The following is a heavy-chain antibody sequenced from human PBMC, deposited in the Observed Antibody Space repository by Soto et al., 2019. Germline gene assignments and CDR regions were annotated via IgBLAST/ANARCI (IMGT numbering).Heavy chain of an antibody. CDR3: ARAEVVVVPAPRLPLYNYYYYGMDV. CDR2: IIPIFGTA. Sequence: QVQLVQSGAEVKKPGSSVKVSCKASGGTFSSYAISWVRQAPGQGLEWMGGIIPIFGTANYAQKFQGRVTSTADKSTSTAYMELSSLRSEDTAVSYCARAEVVVVPAPRLPLYNYYYYGMDVWGQGTTVTVSS. V-gene: IGHV1-69*06. J-gene: IGHJ6*02. D-gene: IGHD2-2*01. CDR1: GGTFSSYA.